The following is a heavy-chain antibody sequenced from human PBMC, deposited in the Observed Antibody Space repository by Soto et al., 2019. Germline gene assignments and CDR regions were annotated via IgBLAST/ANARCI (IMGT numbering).Heavy chain of an antibody. CDR2: ISGSGGST. CDR3: AKDRITMVRGVNDY. D-gene: IGHD3-10*01. V-gene: IGHV3-23*01. Sequence: GGSLRLSCAASGFTFSSYAMSWVRQAPGKGLEWVSAISGSGGSTYYADSVKGRFTISRENSKNILYLQMNSLRAEDTAVYYCAKDRITMVRGVNDYWGQGTLVTVSS. CDR1: GFTFSSYA. J-gene: IGHJ4*02.